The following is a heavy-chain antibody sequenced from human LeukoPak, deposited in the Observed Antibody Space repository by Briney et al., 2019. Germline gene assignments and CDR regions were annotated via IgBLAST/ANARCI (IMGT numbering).Heavy chain of an antibody. Sequence: KTSETLSLTCTVSGGSISSYYWSWIRQPPGKGLEWIGYIYYSGSTNYNPSLKSRVTISVDTSKNQFSLKLSSVTAADTAVYYCASKTDILTGLNYFDYWGQGTLVTVSS. CDR2: IYYSGST. J-gene: IGHJ4*02. V-gene: IGHV4-59*01. CDR1: GGSISSYY. CDR3: ASKTDILTGLNYFDY. D-gene: IGHD3-9*01.